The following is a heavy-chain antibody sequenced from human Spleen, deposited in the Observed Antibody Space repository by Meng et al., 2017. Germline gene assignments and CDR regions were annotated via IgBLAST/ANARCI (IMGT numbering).Heavy chain of an antibody. CDR3: SRRINTAGGWFDS. Sequence: QVQLQESGPGLVKPSQTLSLTCTVSGGSISSGGYYWSWIRQPPGKGLEWVGTIDYSGTTYSNSSLKSRVTISLDTSRNQFSLKLTSVTAADTAVYYCSRRINTAGGWFDSWGQGTLVTVSS. D-gene: IGHD5-18*01. CDR2: IDYSGTT. J-gene: IGHJ5*01. CDR1: GGSISSGGYY. V-gene: IGHV4-39*01.